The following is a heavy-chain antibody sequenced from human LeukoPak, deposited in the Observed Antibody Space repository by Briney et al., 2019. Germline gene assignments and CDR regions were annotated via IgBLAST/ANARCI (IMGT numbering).Heavy chain of an antibody. CDR3: AKDRGYITYYFDY. Sequence: GGSLRLSCAASGFTFSNYGMHWVRQAPGKGLEWVAVISYDGSNKYYADSVKGRFTISRDNSKNTLYLQTNSLRAEDTAVYYCAKDRGYITYYFDYWGQGTLVTVSS. V-gene: IGHV3-30*18. CDR2: ISYDGSNK. D-gene: IGHD3-10*01. CDR1: GFTFSNYG. J-gene: IGHJ4*02.